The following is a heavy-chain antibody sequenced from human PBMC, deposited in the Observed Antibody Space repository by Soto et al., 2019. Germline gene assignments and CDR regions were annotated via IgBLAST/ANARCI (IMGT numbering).Heavy chain of an antibody. D-gene: IGHD2-15*01. V-gene: IGHV4-61*01. CDR1: CGYISNLSDC. CDR2: IYYSGST. CDR3: SRLRYGGYLDY. Sequence: LEPLSLSWTVSCGYISNLSDCRILIRQPPGKGLEWIGYIYYSGSTNYNPSLKSRVTISVDTSKNQFSLKLSSVTAADTAVYFCSRLRYGGYLDYRGQGRPVTVSS. J-gene: IGHJ4*02.